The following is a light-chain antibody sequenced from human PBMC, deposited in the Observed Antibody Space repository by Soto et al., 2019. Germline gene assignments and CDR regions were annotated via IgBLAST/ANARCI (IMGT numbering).Light chain of an antibody. V-gene: IGKV3-20*01. CDR1: QSVSSSY. Sequence: EIVLTHSPGTRSLSPGARATLSCRASQSVSSSYLAWYQQKPGQAPRLLIYGASNRATGFPDRFSGSGSGTDFTLTISRLEPEDFAVYYCQQYGTSPPTFGQGTKVDI. CDR2: GAS. CDR3: QQYGTSPPT. J-gene: IGKJ1*01.